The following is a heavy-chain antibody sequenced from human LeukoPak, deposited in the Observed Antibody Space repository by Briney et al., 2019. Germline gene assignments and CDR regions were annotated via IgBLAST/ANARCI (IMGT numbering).Heavy chain of an antibody. CDR2: ITNDGSAT. V-gene: IGHV3-74*01. CDR1: GFTFSNYW. D-gene: IGHD2-15*01. Sequence: EGSLRLSCAVSGFTFSNYWMHWVRQGPGKGLAWVSRITNDGSATGYADSVKGRFTISRDNAKNTLYLHMDSLSPEDTAVYYCARDASPGYFDLWGRGTLVTVSS. J-gene: IGHJ2*01. CDR3: ARDASPGYFDL.